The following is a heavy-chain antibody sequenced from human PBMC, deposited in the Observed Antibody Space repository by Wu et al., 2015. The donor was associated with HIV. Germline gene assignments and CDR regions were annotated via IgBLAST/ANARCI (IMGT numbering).Heavy chain of an antibody. V-gene: IGHV1-18*01. CDR1: GYTFTSYG. Sequence: QVQLVQSGAEVKKPGASVKVSCKASGYTFTSYGISWVRQAPGQGLEWMGWISAYNGNTNYAQKLQGRVTMTTDTSTSTAYMELRSLRSDDTAVYYCARTLWGPNSSGYYPDAFDIWGQGTMVTVSS. CDR3: ARTLWGPNSSGYYPDAFDI. D-gene: IGHD3-22*01. J-gene: IGHJ3*02. CDR2: ISAYNGNT.